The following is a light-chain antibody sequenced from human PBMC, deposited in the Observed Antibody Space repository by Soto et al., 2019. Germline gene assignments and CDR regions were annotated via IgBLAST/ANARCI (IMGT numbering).Light chain of an antibody. CDR1: QSVYRN. J-gene: IGKJ3*01. V-gene: IGKV3-15*01. Sequence: EIVMTQSPAALSVSPGERATLSCRAGQSVYRNFAWYQQKPGQAPRLLIYRASTRATGVPARFSGSGSGTEFTVTITSLQSVDLAVYYRQQSSKWPTFGPSTQVDI. CDR2: RAS. CDR3: QQSSKWPT.